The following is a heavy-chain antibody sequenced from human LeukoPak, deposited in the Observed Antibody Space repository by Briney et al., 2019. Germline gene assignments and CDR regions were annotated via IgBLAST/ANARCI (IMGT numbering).Heavy chain of an antibody. D-gene: IGHD4-17*01. V-gene: IGHV3-11*01. J-gene: IGHJ4*02. CDR2: ICSDSRII. CDR1: EFPFSKFC. Sequence: GGSLRLSCVVSEFPFSKFCMSWFRQAPGKGLEWISYICSDSRIIHYADSVKGRFTISRDNGKNSLYRQMNSLRAEDTAVYYCARDFRNTGFDYWGQGTLVTVSS. CDR3: ARDFRNTGFDY.